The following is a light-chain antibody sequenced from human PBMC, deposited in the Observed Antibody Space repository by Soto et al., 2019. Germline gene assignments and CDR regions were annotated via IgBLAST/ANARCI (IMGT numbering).Light chain of an antibody. CDR1: QSGNDY. CDR3: QQGGRWPRT. J-gene: IGKJ2*02. CDR2: GAS. Sequence: EIVLTQSPATLSLSPGEIATLSGRASQSGNDYLAWYPHKPGQAPSLLIYGASHRATGIPVRFSGSGSVTDYTLTISGVEPDDCSVSYCQQGGRWPRTFGQGTKLEIK. V-gene: IGKV3-11*01.